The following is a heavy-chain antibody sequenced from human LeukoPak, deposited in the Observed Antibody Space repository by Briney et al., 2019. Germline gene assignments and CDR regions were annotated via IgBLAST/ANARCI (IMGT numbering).Heavy chain of an antibody. D-gene: IGHD5-18*01. CDR3: AKNGGYSYGLYYFDY. V-gene: IGHV3-23*01. CDR2: IISSGDIT. CDR1: GFTFGDYG. Sequence: GGSLRLSCTASGFTFGDYGMSWVRQAPGKGLEWVSSIISSGDITYYADSLKGRFTISRDNSKNTVHLQMDSLRAEDSAVYYCAKNGGYSYGLYYFDYWGQGTLVTVSS. J-gene: IGHJ4*02.